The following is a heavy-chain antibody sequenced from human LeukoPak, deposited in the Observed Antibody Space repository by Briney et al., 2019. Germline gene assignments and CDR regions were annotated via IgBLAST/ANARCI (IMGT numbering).Heavy chain of an antibody. V-gene: IGHV1-8*01. D-gene: IGHD5-24*01. J-gene: IGHJ4*02. CDR3: ARGRRWLQLFSYYFDY. CDR1: GYTFTSYD. CDR2: MNPNSGNT. Sequence: ASXXVSCKASGYTFTSYDINWVRQATGQGLEWMGWMNPNSGNTGYAQKFQGRVTMTRNTYISTAYMELSSLRSEDTAVYYCARGRRWLQLFSYYFDYWGQGTLVTVSS.